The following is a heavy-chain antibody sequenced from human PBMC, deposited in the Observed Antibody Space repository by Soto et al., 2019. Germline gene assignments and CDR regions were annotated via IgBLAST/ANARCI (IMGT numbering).Heavy chain of an antibody. CDR1: GFTFSSYS. CDR2: ISSSSSTI. J-gene: IGHJ5*02. CDR3: AGGYCSGGSCYGPLNWFDP. V-gene: IGHV3-48*02. Sequence: GGSLRLSCAASGFTFSSYSMNWVRQAPGKGLEWVSYISSSSSTIYYADSVKGRFTISRDNAKNSLYLQMNSLRDEDTAVYYCAGGYCSGGSCYGPLNWFDPWGQGTLVTVSS. D-gene: IGHD2-15*01.